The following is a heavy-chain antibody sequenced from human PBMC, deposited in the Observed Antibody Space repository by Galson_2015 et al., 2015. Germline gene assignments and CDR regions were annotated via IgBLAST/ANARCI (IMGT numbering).Heavy chain of an antibody. CDR3: AHRGPATSANPPSFDY. J-gene: IGHJ4*02. CDR2: IHWDDDK. D-gene: IGHD2-15*01. CDR1: GFSLRTSGVA. V-gene: IGHV2-5*02. Sequence: PALVTPTQTLTLTCTFSGFSLRTSGVAVGWIRQPPGRALEWLALIHWDDDKRYSPSLGSKLTITKDTSKNQVVLTMTNLDPLDTATYYCAHRGPATSANPPSFDYWGQGTLVTVSS.